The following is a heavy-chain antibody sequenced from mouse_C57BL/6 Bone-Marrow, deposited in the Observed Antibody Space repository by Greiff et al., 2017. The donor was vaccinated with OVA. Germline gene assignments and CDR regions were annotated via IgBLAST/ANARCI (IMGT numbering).Heavy chain of an antibody. J-gene: IGHJ1*03. Sequence: DVQLQESGTVLARPGASVKMSCTTSGYTFTSYWMHWVKQRPGQGLEWIGAIYPGNSDTSYNQKFQGKAKLTAVTSASTAYMELSSLTNEASAGYYCTRHAYYYGSSYWYFDVWGTGTTVTVSS. CDR2: IYPGNSDT. CDR3: TRHAYYYGSSYWYFDV. D-gene: IGHD1-1*01. V-gene: IGHV1-5*01. CDR1: GYTFTSYW.